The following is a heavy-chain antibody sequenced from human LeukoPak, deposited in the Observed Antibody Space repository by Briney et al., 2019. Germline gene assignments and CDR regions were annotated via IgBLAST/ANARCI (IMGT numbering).Heavy chain of an antibody. J-gene: IGHJ4*02. CDR1: GFSLSTTGVG. V-gene: IGHV2-5*01. D-gene: IGHD3-10*01. Sequence: SGPTLVKPTQTLTLTCTFSGFSLSTTGVGVSWIRQPPGKALEWLAVTYWNDDKSYSPSLKSRLTITKDTSKNQVVLTMTNMDPVDTATYYCARTIQEAGDFDYWGQGTLVTVSS. CDR2: TYWNDDK. CDR3: ARTIQEAGDFDY.